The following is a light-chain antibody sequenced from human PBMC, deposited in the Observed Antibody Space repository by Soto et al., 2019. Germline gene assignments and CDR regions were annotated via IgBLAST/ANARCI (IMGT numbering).Light chain of an antibody. J-gene: IGLJ1*01. CDR1: SSDIGAYNY. Sequence: QSALTQPASVSGSPGQSITISCTGTSSDIGAYNYVSWYQQHPGKAPKLMIYDVTNRPSGVSSRFSGSKSANTASLTISGLQAEDEADYYCSSYTSGSTSYVFGTGTKVTVL. CDR2: DVT. CDR3: SSYTSGSTSYV. V-gene: IGLV2-14*03.